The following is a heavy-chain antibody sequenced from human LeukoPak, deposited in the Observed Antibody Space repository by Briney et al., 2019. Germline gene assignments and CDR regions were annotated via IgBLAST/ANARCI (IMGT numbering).Heavy chain of an antibody. CDR1: GYTFTSYA. D-gene: IGHD3-3*01. Sequence: GASVKVSCKASGYTFTSYAMHWVRQAPGQRLEWMGWMNAGNGNTKYSRKFQGRVTISRDTSASTAYMELSSLTSEDTAVYYCARAAAGGFGVALFPFDYWGQGTLVTVSS. CDR2: MNAGNGNT. CDR3: ARAAAGGFGVALFPFDY. V-gene: IGHV1-3*01. J-gene: IGHJ4*02.